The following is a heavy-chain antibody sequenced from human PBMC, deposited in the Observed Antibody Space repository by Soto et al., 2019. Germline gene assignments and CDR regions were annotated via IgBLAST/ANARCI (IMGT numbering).Heavy chain of an antibody. V-gene: IGHV3-30*18. J-gene: IGHJ4*02. D-gene: IGHD1-7*01. CDR1: GFTFSSYG. Sequence: PGGSLRLSCAASGFTFSSYGMHWVRQAPGKGLEWVAVISYDGSNKYYADSVKGRFTISRDNSKNTLYLQMNSLRAEDTAVYYCAKDKMYNWSYGELDYWGQGTMVTVSS. CDR2: ISYDGSNK. CDR3: AKDKMYNWSYGELDY.